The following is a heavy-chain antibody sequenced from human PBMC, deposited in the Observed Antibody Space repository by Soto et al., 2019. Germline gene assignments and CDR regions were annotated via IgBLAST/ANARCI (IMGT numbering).Heavy chain of an antibody. CDR1: GGAISSYY. J-gene: IGHJ6*02. CDR2: VFSSGST. V-gene: IGHV4-4*07. Sequence: QVQLQESGPGLVKPSETLSLTCSVPGGAISSYYWSCVRQPAWKGLEWIGRVFSSGSTNYNASLKSRVTMSIDTSQNEVSLTRRSVTAADTAVYYCARVAFSYFGMDVWGPGTTVTVSS. D-gene: IGHD3-3*02. CDR3: ARVAFSYFGMDV.